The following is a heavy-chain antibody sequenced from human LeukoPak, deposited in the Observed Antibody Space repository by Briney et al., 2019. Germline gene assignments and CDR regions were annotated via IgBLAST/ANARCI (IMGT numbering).Heavy chain of an antibody. CDR1: GGSFSGYY. J-gene: IGHJ6*04. CDR3: ARGGGFCSSTSCDGGYYYYGMDV. D-gene: IGHD2-2*01. V-gene: IGHV4-34*01. CDR2: INHSGST. Sequence: SETLSLTCAVYGGSFSGYYWSWIRQPPGKGLEWIGEINHSGSTNYNPSLKSRVTISVDTSKNQFSLKLSSVTAADTAVYYCARGGGFCSSTSCDGGYYYYGMDVWGKGTTVTVSS.